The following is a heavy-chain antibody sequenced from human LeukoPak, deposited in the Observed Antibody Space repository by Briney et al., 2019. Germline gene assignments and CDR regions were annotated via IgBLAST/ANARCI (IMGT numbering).Heavy chain of an antibody. CDR1: GDSISSSTYY. D-gene: IGHD6-13*01. Sequence: SETLSLTCSVSGDSISSSTYYWGWIRQPPGKGLEWIGSIYYSGSTYYNPSLKSRVTISIDTSRNQFSLKLSSVTAADTAVYYCARRGSSFFDYWGQGILVTVSS. J-gene: IGHJ4*02. CDR3: ARRGSSFFDY. V-gene: IGHV4-39*01. CDR2: IYYSGST.